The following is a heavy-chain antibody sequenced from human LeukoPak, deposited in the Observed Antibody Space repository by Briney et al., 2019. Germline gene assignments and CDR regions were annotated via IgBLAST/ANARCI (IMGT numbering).Heavy chain of an antibody. V-gene: IGHV4-59*01. J-gene: IGHJ2*01. Sequence: SETLSLTCTVSGGSISSYYWSWIRQPPGKGLEWIGYIYYSGSTNYNPSLKSRVTISVDTSKNQFSLKLSSVTAADTAVYYCARVDTMIVVADWYFDLWGRGTLVTVSS. CDR1: GGSISSYY. CDR2: IYYSGST. D-gene: IGHD3-22*01. CDR3: ARVDTMIVVADWYFDL.